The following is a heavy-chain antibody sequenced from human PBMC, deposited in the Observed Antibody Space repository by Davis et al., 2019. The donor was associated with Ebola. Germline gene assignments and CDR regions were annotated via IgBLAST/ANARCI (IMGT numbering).Heavy chain of an antibody. J-gene: IGHJ4*02. Sequence: SVTVSRLASRYRFTGYYIHSVRQPPGQGPEWMGRIDPNSGGTNSAQKFQGRVTMTRDTSVSTAYMELSSLRSDDTAVYYCARETGYYGSDYFDYWGQGTLVTVSS. CDR2: IDPNSGGT. CDR3: ARETGYYGSDYFDY. CDR1: RYRFTGYY. V-gene: IGHV1-2*06. D-gene: IGHD1-26*01.